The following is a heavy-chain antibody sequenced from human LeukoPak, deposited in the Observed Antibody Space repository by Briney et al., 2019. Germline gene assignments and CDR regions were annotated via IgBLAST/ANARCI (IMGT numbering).Heavy chain of an antibody. CDR1: GFTFSNYN. D-gene: IGHD3-16*01. CDR2: ISTSSTTI. V-gene: IGHV3-48*04. J-gene: IGHJ4*02. CDR3: ARDLWLRDLFGY. Sequence: QTGGSLRLSCAASGFTFSNYNMNWVRQAPGKGLGWVSYISTSSTTIYYADSAKGRFTISRDNAKNSLFLQMNSLRAEDTAVYYCARDLWLRDLFGYWGQGTLVTVSS.